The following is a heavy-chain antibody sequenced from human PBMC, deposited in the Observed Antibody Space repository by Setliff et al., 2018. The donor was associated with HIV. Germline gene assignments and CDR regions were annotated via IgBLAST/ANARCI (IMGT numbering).Heavy chain of an antibody. CDR1: GYIFTTFG. CDR2: INTHNGNT. V-gene: IGHV1-18*01. Sequence: ASVKVSCKASGYIFTTFGFSWVRQAPGQGLEWMGWINTHNGNTHYAQRFQGRVTMTRDTSTTTAYMELRSLRSDDTAVYYRARATGAADLWGQGTKVTVSS. D-gene: IGHD6-13*01. CDR3: ARATGAADL. J-gene: IGHJ5*02.